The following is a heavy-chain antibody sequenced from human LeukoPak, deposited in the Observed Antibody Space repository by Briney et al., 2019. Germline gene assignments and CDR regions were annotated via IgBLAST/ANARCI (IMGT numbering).Heavy chain of an antibody. Sequence: GASVTVSCKASGYTFTGYYMHWVRQPPAQGLEGMGWINPNSGGTNYAQKFQGRVTMTRDTSIRTAYMELSRLRSDDTAVYYCAREGIAAAESWFDPWGQGHLVSVS. V-gene: IGHV1-2*02. D-gene: IGHD6-13*01. CDR3: AREGIAAAESWFDP. J-gene: IGHJ5*02. CDR2: INPNSGGT. CDR1: GYTFTGYY.